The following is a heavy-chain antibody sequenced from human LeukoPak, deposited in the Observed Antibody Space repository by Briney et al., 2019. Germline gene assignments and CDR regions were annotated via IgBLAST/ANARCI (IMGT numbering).Heavy chain of an antibody. CDR3: ARARSTSSTFDFDY. Sequence: GGSLRLSCAVSGLPYSSYYMSWVRQAPGKGLEWVSSISSSSSYIYYADSVKGRFTISRDNAKNSLYLQMNSLRAEDTAVYYCARARSTSSTFDFDYWGQGTLVTVSS. J-gene: IGHJ4*02. D-gene: IGHD2-2*01. CDR1: GLPYSSYY. V-gene: IGHV3-21*01. CDR2: ISSSSSYI.